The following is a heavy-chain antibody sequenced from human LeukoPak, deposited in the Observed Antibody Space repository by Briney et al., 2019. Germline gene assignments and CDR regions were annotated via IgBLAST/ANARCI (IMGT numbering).Heavy chain of an antibody. D-gene: IGHD6-13*01. V-gene: IGHV4-4*07. Sequence: PSETLSLTCSVSGGSISSYYWSWIRQPAGKGLEWIGRIYTSGCTNYNPSLTSRVSMSVDTSKNQFSLKLNSVTAADTAVYYCARDFAASSWYGMDVWGQGTTVTVSS. CDR3: ARDFAASSWYGMDV. CDR2: IYTSGCT. CDR1: GGSISSYY. J-gene: IGHJ6*02.